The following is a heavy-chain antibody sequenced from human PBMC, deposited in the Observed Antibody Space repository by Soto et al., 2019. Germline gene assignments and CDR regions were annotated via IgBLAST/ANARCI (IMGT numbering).Heavy chain of an antibody. CDR2: ISGSGGST. D-gene: IGHD3-10*01. CDR3: AKDLADPYYWNWFDP. Sequence: GGSLRLSCAASGFTFSSYAMSWVRQAPGKGLEWVSAISGSGGSTYYADSVKGRFTISRDNSKNTLYLQMNSLRAEDTAVYYCAKDLADPYYWNWFDPWGQGTLVTVSS. V-gene: IGHV3-23*01. J-gene: IGHJ5*02. CDR1: GFTFSSYA.